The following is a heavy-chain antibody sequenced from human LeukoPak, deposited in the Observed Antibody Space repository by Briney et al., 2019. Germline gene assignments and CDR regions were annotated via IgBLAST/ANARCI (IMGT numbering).Heavy chain of an antibody. V-gene: IGHV1-18*01. CDR1: GYTFTNYG. J-gene: IGHJ4*02. D-gene: IGHD4-17*01. CDR3: ATEGGWQPTDYGDHVY. CDR2: ISPYNGNT. Sequence: ASVKVSCKASGYTFTNYGTTWVRQAPGQGLEWMGWISPYNGNTNYPQKLQGRVTMTTDTSTSTAYMELRSLRSDDTALYYCATEGGWQPTDYGDHVYWGQGTLVTVSS.